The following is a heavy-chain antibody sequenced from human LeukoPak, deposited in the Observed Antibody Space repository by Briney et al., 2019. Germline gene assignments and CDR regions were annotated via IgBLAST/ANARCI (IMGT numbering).Heavy chain of an antibody. CDR3: AMSLIIPPGARHYYDSSGYPRWFDP. CDR1: GGSISSYY. D-gene: IGHD3-22*01. Sequence: MTSETLSLTCTVSGGSISSYYWSWIRQPPGKGLEWIGYIYYSGYTNYNPSLKSRVTISVDTSKNQFSLKLSSVTAADTAVYYCAMSLIIPPGARHYYDSSGYPRWFDPWGQGTLVTVSS. J-gene: IGHJ5*02. CDR2: IYYSGYT. V-gene: IGHV4-59*01.